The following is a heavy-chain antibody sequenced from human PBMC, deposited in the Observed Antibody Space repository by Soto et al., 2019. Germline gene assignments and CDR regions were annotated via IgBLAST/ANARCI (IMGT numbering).Heavy chain of an antibody. D-gene: IGHD5-18*01. J-gene: IGHJ4*02. Sequence: GGSLRLSCAASGFTFSSYGMHWVRQAPGKGLEWVAVISYDGSNKYYADSVKGRFTISRDNSKNTLYLQMNSLRAEDTAVYYCAKEEGYSYGYGIPTDYWGQGTLVTVSS. V-gene: IGHV3-30*18. CDR1: GFTFSSYG. CDR2: ISYDGSNK. CDR3: AKEEGYSYGYGIPTDY.